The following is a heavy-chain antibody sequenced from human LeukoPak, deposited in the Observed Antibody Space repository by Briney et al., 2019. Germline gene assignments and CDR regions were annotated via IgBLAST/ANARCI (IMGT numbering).Heavy chain of an antibody. CDR3: ARVNIAAAVGAFDI. CDR2: IYTSGST. Sequence: SETLSLTCTVSGGSISSASYYWSWIRQPAGKGLEWIGRIYTSGSTNYNPSLKSRVTISVDTSKNQFSLKLSSVTAADTAVYYCARVNIAAAVGAFDIWGQGTMATVPS. V-gene: IGHV4-61*02. D-gene: IGHD6-13*01. CDR1: GGSISSASYY. J-gene: IGHJ3*02.